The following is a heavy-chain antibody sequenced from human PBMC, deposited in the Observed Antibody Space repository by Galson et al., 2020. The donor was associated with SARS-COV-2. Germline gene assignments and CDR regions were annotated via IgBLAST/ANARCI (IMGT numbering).Heavy chain of an antibody. CDR1: GFTFSSYP. D-gene: IGHD1-26*01. V-gene: IGHV3-30*04. J-gene: IGHJ4*02. CDR2: LSYDGSNK. CDR3: ARDRGKNWEHRGYFDY. Sequence: GGSLRLSCVASGFTFSSYPMHWVRQAPGKGLEWVAVLSYDGSNKYYADSVKGRFTISSDNSKNTLYLQMNSLTTEDTAVYDCARDRGKNWEHRGYFDYWGQGNLVTVSS.